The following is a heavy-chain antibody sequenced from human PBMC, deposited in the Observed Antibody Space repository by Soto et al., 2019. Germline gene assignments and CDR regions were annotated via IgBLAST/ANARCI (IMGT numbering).Heavy chain of an antibody. J-gene: IGHJ4*02. CDR2: ISGSGSNT. CDR3: TTGEERNSNWYGKFGS. D-gene: IGHD6-13*01. Sequence: GGWLRVSCAASGLTFNNFVMIWVGQSPGEGLEWVSDISGSGSNTYYADSVKGRFTISRDNSKNTVSLQMNSLRVEDTAVYYCTTGEERNSNWYGKFGSCGQGTQVTGSS. CDR1: GLTFNNFV. V-gene: IGHV3-23*01.